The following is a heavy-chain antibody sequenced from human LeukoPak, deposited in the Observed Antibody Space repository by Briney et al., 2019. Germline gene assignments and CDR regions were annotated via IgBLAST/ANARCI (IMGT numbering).Heavy chain of an antibody. CDR2: ISGSGRRT. V-gene: IGHV3-23*01. CDR1: GFTFSTYA. Sequence: PGGSLRLSCAASGFTFSTYAMSWVRQAPGKGLEWVSTISGSGRRTYYADSMKGRFTISRDNSKNTLYLQMNSLRAEDTAVYYCAKHPSGYPDWGQGTLVTVSS. CDR3: AKHPSGYPD. J-gene: IGHJ4*02. D-gene: IGHD3-22*01.